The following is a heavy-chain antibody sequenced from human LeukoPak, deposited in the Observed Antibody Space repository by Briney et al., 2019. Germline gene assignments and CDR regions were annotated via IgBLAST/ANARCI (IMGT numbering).Heavy chain of an antibody. Sequence: PGGSLRLSCAASGFTFSSYAMSWVRQAPGKGLEWVSAISGSGGSTYYADSVRGRFTISRDNSKNRLYLQMNSLRAEDTAVYYCAKGAHKYSSSSRPFDYWGQGTLGRVSS. CDR1: GFTFSSYA. V-gene: IGHV3-23*01. J-gene: IGHJ4*02. D-gene: IGHD6-13*01. CDR2: ISGSGGST. CDR3: AKGAHKYSSSSRPFDY.